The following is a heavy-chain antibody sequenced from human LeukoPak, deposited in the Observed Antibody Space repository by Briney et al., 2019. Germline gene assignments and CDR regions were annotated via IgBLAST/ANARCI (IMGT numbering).Heavy chain of an antibody. CDR3: AKDQSGIAVAGTDY. D-gene: IGHD6-19*01. Sequence: HPGGSLRLSCAASGFIFSNYAMHWVRQAPGKGLEWVAAISYDGNTKYYADSVKGRFTISRDNSKNTLYLQMNSLRAEDTAVFYCAKDQSGIAVAGTDYWGQGTLVTVSS. CDR2: ISYDGNTK. CDR1: GFIFSNYA. J-gene: IGHJ4*02. V-gene: IGHV3-30*18.